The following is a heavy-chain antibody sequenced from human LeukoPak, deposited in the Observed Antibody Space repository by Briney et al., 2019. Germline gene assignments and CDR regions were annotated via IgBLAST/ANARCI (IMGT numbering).Heavy chain of an antibody. CDR3: ARPSIQAADSFDY. CDR1: GFTFRSCW. Sequence: AGGSLRLSCAASGFTFRSCWMHWVRQAPRKGLVWVSRITSDGSSTSYADSVKGRFTISRDNAKNTLYLQMNSLRAEDTAVYYCARPSIQAADSFDYWGQGTLVTVSS. V-gene: IGHV3-74*01. J-gene: IGHJ4*02. D-gene: IGHD6-13*01. CDR2: ITSDGSST.